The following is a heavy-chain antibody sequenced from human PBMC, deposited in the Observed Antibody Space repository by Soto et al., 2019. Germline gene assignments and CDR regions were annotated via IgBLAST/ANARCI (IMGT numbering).Heavy chain of an antibody. Sequence: QVQLQEAGPGLVKPSQTLSLTCTVSGGSISSGDYYWSWIRQPPGKGLEWIGYIYYSGSTDYNLSLKSPATISVDTSKNQFSPKLSSVAAAGPAGYCWCRAAPPSLYYYDSSGYFFDYWGQGTLVTVSS. J-gene: IGHJ4*02. V-gene: IGHV4-30-4*01. D-gene: IGHD3-22*01. CDR1: GGSISSGDYY. CDR2: IYYSGST. CDR3: CRAAPPSLYYYDSSGYFFDY.